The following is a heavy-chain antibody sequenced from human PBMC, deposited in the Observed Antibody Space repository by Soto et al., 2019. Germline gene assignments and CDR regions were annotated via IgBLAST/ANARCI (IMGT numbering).Heavy chain of an antibody. Sequence: QVQLVQSGAEVKKPGASVKVSCKASGYTFTSYDINWVRQATGQGHEWMGWMNPNSGNTGYAQKFQGRVTMTRNTSISTAYMELSSLRSEDTAVYYCARATTIFGVVIYYYGMDVWGQGTTVTVSS. V-gene: IGHV1-8*01. D-gene: IGHD3-3*01. CDR3: ARATTIFGVVIYYYGMDV. J-gene: IGHJ6*02. CDR2: MNPNSGNT. CDR1: GYTFTSYD.